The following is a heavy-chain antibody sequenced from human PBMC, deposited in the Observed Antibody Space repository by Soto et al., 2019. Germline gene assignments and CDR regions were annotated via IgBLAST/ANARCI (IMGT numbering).Heavy chain of an antibody. CDR2: IYYSGST. Sequence: TSETLSLTCTVSGGSISSGGYYWSWIRQHPGKGLEWIGYIYYSGSTYYNPSLKSRVTISVDTSKNQFSLKLSSVTAADTAVYYCARGTPAPPGFDYWGQGTLVTVSS. CDR1: GGSISSGGYY. J-gene: IGHJ4*02. CDR3: ARGTPAPPGFDY. V-gene: IGHV4-31*03.